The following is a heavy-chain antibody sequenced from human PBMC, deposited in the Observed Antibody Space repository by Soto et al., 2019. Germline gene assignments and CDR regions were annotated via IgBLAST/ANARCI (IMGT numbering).Heavy chain of an antibody. D-gene: IGHD3-22*01. CDR2: ISGSGGST. J-gene: IGHJ4*02. Sequence: EVQLLESGGGLVQPGGSLRLSCAASGFTFSSYAMSWVRQAPGKGLEWVSAISGSGGSTYYADSVKGRFTISRDNSKNTLYLQMNSLRAEDTAVYYCAKDVAGDDSSGYYYFDYWGQGTLVTVSS. V-gene: IGHV3-23*01. CDR3: AKDVAGDDSSGYYYFDY. CDR1: GFTFSSYA.